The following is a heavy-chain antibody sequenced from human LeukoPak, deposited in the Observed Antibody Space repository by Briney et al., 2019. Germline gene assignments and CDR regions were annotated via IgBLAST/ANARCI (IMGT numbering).Heavy chain of an antibody. J-gene: IGHJ4*02. V-gene: IGHV1-3*01. CDR1: GYTFTSYA. Sequence: GGSLRLSCAASGYTFTSYAMHWVRQAPGQRLEWMGWINAGNGNTKYSQKFQGRVTITRDTSASTAYMELSSLRSEDTAVYYCARRESYSSSWYDMGYYFDYWGQGTLVTVSS. CDR3: ARRESYSSSWYDMGYYFDY. D-gene: IGHD6-13*01. CDR2: INAGNGNT.